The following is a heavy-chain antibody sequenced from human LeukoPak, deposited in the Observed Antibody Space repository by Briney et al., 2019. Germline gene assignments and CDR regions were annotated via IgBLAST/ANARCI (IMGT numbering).Heavy chain of an antibody. CDR3: ARYGGSGTYFFDY. V-gene: IGHV4-30-2*01. CDR2: IYDSGST. J-gene: IGHJ4*02. CDR1: GGSISSGGYS. D-gene: IGHD3-10*01. Sequence: PSQTLSLTCTVSGGSISSGGYSWSWIRQPPGKGLEWIGYIYDSGSTYCNPSLKSRVTISLDRSKNQFSLKLSSVTAADTAVYYCARYGGSGTYFFDYWGRGTLVTVSS.